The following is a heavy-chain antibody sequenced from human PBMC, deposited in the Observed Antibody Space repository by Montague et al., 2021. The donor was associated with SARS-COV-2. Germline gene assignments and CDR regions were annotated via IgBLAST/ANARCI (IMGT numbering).Heavy chain of an antibody. V-gene: IGHV6-1*01. CDR3: ARELRRIILIVDIRGFDY. CDR1: GDSVARHRAG. Sequence: CAISGDSVARHRAGWDWNRQEPQRRLEFVGRTYYKKKWYNDYAVSVKSRITINPDTSKNQFSLQLNSVTAEDTAVYYCARELRRIILIVDIRGFDYWGQGTLVTVSS. J-gene: IGHJ4*02. D-gene: IGHD3-22*01. CDR2: TYYKKKWYN.